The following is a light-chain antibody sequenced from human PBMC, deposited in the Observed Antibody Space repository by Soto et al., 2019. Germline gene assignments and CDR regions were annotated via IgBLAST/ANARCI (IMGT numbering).Light chain of an antibody. V-gene: IGLV2-14*01. CDR2: EVS. Sequence: QSALTQPASVSGSPGQSITISCTGTSSDVGGYNYVSWYQQHPGKAPNFMIYEVSNRPSGVSNRFSGSKSGNTASLTISGLQAEDEADYYCSSYTSSSTPWVFGGGTKLTVL. CDR3: SSYTSSSTPWV. J-gene: IGLJ3*02. CDR1: SSDVGGYNY.